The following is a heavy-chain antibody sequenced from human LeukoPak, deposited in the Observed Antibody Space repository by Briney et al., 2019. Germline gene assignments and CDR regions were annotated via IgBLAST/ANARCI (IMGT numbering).Heavy chain of an antibody. Sequence: PGGSLRLSCAPSGFTFSSYWMHCVRQAPGKGLVWFSRIKSDGSTNYPDSVKGRFTISRDNAKNTVSLQMNSLRAEDTGVYYCARAPSEIGGYYPEYFRHWGQGTLVTVSS. V-gene: IGHV3-74*01. D-gene: IGHD3-22*01. CDR3: ARAPSEIGGYYPEYFRH. J-gene: IGHJ1*01. CDR1: GFTFSSYW. CDR2: IKSDGST.